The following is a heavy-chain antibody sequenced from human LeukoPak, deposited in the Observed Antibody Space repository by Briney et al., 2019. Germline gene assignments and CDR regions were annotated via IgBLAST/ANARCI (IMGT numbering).Heavy chain of an antibody. D-gene: IGHD1-1*01. CDR2: HYHTGRI. CDR1: GGSISGTSYC. J-gene: IGHJ4*02. V-gene: IGHV4-39*07. Sequence: PSETLSLTCSVSGGSISGTSYCWGWIRQPPGKGPDWIGSHYHTGRIYHNPSLNSRVTISVDTSKNQFSLKLSSVTDADTAVYYCARDGSDNWGLFDNWGRGTLVTVSS. CDR3: ARDGSDNWGLFDN.